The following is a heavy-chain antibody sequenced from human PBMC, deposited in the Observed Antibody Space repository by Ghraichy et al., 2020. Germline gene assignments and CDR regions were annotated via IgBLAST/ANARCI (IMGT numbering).Heavy chain of an antibody. CDR1: GGSISSGGYY. Sequence: SETLSLTCTVSGGSISSGGYYWSWIRQHPGKGLEWIGYIYYSGSTYYNPSLKSRVTISVDTSKNQFSLKLSSVTAADTAVYYCARGWGRRITMVQGVTHFDYWGQGTLVTVSS. CDR3: ARGWGRRITMVQGVTHFDY. V-gene: IGHV4-31*03. J-gene: IGHJ4*02. D-gene: IGHD3-10*01. CDR2: IYYSGST.